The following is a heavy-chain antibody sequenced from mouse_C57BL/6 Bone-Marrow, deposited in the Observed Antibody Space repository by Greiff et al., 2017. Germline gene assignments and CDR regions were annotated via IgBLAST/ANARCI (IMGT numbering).Heavy chain of an antibody. V-gene: IGHV1-72*01. CDR3: ARDYYGSSYWYFDV. D-gene: IGHD1-1*01. J-gene: IGHJ1*03. CDR2: IDPNSGGT. Sequence: QVQLKQPGAELVKPGASVKLSCKASGYTFTSYWMHWVKQRPGRGLGWIGRIDPNSGGTKYNEKFKSKATLTVDKPSSTAYMQLSSLTSEDSAVYYCARDYYGSSYWYFDVWGTGTTVTVSS. CDR1: GYTFTSYW.